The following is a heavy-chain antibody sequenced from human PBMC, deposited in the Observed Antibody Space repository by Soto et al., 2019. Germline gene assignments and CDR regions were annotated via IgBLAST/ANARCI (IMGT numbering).Heavy chain of an antibody. CDR3: VRSVYGSGNYYNVPSDFDI. V-gene: IGHV1-69*06. CDR1: GGTLSDHG. Sequence: QVQLEQSGAEVKKPGSSVKVSCKASGGTLSDHGVAWLRQAPGQGLEWMVGTIPVFNTAKYAPKFQGRITVTEDKFQNKVYMELSSLSSEDTAFYFCVRSVYGSGNYYNVPSDFDIWGQGTMVIGYS. J-gene: IGHJ3*02. CDR2: TIPVFNTA. D-gene: IGHD3-10*01.